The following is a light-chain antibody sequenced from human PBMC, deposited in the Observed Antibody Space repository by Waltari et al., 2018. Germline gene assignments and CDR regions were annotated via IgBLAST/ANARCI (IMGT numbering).Light chain of an antibody. CDR2: QNT. Sequence: SYELTQPPSVSVSPGQTATITCSGDKLGDNDVCWYQQKPGQSPVVVIYQNTKRTSGIPERFSGSNSENTATLTISGTQAMDEADYYCQAWATGTDVIFGGGTKVTVL. CDR3: QAWATGTDVI. CDR1: KLGDND. J-gene: IGLJ2*01. V-gene: IGLV3-1*01.